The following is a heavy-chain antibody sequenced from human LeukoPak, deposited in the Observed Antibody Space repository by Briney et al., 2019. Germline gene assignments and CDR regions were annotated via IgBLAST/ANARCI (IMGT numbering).Heavy chain of an antibody. J-gene: IGHJ3*02. CDR1: GFTFSSYA. CDR2: ISGSGGST. D-gene: IGHD2-15*01. CDR3: AKDMMDIVVVVAAEDAFDI. V-gene: IGHV3-23*01. Sequence: GRSLRLSCAASGFTFSSYAMSWVRQAPGKGLEWVSAISGSGGSTYYADSVKGRFTISRDNSKNTLYLQMNSLRAEDTAVYYCAKDMMDIVVVVAAEDAFDIWGQGTMVTASS.